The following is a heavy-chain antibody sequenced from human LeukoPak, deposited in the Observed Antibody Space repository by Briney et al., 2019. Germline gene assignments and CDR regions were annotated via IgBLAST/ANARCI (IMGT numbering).Heavy chain of an antibody. CDR2: ISGSGGST. D-gene: IGHD6-19*01. CDR3: AKDDHGGSGWRDYFDY. J-gene: IGHJ4*02. Sequence: GGSLRLSCAASGFTFSSYAMSWARQAPGKGLEWVSAISGSGGSTYYAESVKGRFTISRDNSKNTLYLQMNSLRAEDTAVYYCAKDDHGGSGWRDYFDYWGQGTLVTVSS. V-gene: IGHV3-23*01. CDR1: GFTFSSYA.